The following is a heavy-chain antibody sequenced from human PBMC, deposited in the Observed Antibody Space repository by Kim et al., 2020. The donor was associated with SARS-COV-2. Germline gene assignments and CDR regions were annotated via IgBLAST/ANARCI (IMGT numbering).Heavy chain of an antibody. V-gene: IGHV1-2*06. D-gene: IGHD6-19*01. CDR3: ARVDSSGWSNWGY. J-gene: IGHJ4*02. CDR2: INPNSGGT. CDR1: GYTFTGYY. Sequence: ASVKVSCKASGYTFTGYYMHWVRQAPGQGLEWMGRINPNSGGTNYAQKFQGRVTMTRDTSISTAYMELSRLRSDDTAVYYCARVDSSGWSNWGYWGQGTLVTVSS.